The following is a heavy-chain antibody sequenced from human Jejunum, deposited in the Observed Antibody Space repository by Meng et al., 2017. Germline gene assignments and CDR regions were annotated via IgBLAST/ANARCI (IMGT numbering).Heavy chain of an antibody. Sequence: QLQHAGPGLVKPSQTLSLTCASSGDMVSSIGASWNWIRQSPSRGLEWLGKTYYRSKWYNDYAPSVKSRITVKPDTSKNQFSLQLNSETPEDTAVYYCARENGYEWYFDFWGRGTLVTVSS. CDR3: ARENGYEWYFDF. CDR2: TYYRSKWYN. J-gene: IGHJ2*01. V-gene: IGHV6-1*01. CDR1: GDMVSSIGAS. D-gene: IGHD5-12*01.